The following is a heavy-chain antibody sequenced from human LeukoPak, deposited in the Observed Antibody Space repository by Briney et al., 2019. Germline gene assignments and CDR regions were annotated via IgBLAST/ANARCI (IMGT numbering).Heavy chain of an antibody. V-gene: IGHV3-49*04. CDR3: TRGPSFYDTSGYYPALYFRD. J-gene: IGHJ1*01. CDR1: GLNFGDYA. Sequence: GGSLRLSCIGSGLNFGDYAMSWVRQAPGKGLEWVGFIRSNTYGGTAEYAASVTGRFTISRDDSKSTAYLQMNSLKTEDTAVYYCTRGPSFYDTSGYYPALYFRDWGLGTLVTVSS. CDR2: IRSNTYGGTA. D-gene: IGHD3-22*01.